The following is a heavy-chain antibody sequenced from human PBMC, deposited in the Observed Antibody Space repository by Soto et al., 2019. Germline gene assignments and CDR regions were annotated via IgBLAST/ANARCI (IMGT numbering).Heavy chain of an antibody. CDR1: GFTFSSYG. CDR3: ARAAYSSSSDPYYYYYYMDV. CDR2: IWYDGSNK. Sequence: GGSLRLSCAASGFTFSSYGMHWVRQAPGKGLEWVAVIWYDGSNKYYADSVKGRFTISRDNSKNTLYLQMNSLRAEDTAVYYCARAAYSSSSDPYYYYYYMDVWGKGTTVTVSS. J-gene: IGHJ6*03. D-gene: IGHD6-6*01. V-gene: IGHV3-33*01.